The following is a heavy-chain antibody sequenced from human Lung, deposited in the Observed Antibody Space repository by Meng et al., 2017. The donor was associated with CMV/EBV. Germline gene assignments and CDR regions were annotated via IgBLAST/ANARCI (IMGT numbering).Heavy chain of an antibody. J-gene: IGHJ5*02. D-gene: IGHD2-15*01. CDR3: ARGYCSGGSCIVFDP. V-gene: IGHV1-8*01. CDR1: ASNLTRYY. Sequence: EVKHTGACVKVYSHGTASNLTRYYIDWLRKGNGQGLEWMGWMKTNSGNTGYAQKFQGRVTMIRKTSIRKAYMEMRSLRSEDTAVYYCARGYCSGGSCIVFDPWGQGTLVTVSS. CDR2: MKTNSGNT.